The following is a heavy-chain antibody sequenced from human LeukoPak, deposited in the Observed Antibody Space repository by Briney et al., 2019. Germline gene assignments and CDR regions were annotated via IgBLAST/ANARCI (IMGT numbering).Heavy chain of an antibody. CDR3: ARLYSGYDRDY. CDR2: VYRSGSA. J-gene: IGHJ4*02. D-gene: IGHD5-12*01. CDR1: GVSVSTSNYY. Sequence: PSETLSLTCIVSGVSVSTSNYYWGWIRQPPGMGLEWIGSVYRSGSASYNPSLKSRVTISVDTSRNHFSLRLSSVTAADTAVYYCARLYSGYDRDYWGRGTLVTVSS. V-gene: IGHV4-39*07.